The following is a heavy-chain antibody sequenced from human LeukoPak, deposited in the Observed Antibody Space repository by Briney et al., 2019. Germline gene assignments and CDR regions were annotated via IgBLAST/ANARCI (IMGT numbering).Heavy chain of an antibody. V-gene: IGHV1-2*02. CDR1: GYTFTGYY. CDR3: ARENYYDSSGYWFDP. D-gene: IGHD3-22*01. Sequence: ASVKVSCKASGYTFTGYYMHWVRQAPGQGLEWMGWINPNSGGTNYAQKFQGRVTMTRDTSISTAYMELSRLRSDDTGVYYCARENYYDSSGYWFDPWGQGTLVTVSS. CDR2: INPNSGGT. J-gene: IGHJ5*02.